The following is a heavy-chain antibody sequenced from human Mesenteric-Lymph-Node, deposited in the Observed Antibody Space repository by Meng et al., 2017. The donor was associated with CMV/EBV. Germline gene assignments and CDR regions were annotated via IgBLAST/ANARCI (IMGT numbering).Heavy chain of an antibody. Sequence: GESLKISCEASGFSFSSYAMSWVRQAPGKGLEWVSGISGSGGSTYYADSDSVKGRFTISRDNSKNTMYLQMNSLRVEDTAVYYCAKKADSSGWYSDYWGQGTLVTVS. V-gene: IGHV3-23*01. J-gene: IGHJ4*02. CDR3: AKKADSSGWYSDY. CDR2: ISGSGGST. CDR1: GFSFSSYA. D-gene: IGHD6-19*01.